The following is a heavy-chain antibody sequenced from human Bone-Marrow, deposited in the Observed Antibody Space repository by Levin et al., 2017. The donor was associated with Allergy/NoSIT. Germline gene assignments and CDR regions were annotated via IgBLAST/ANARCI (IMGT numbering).Heavy chain of an antibody. V-gene: IGHV3-23*01. CDR3: ATIEYSSSDRSFYGLDV. D-gene: IGHD6-6*01. CDR2: INDRGDRA. Sequence: GGSLRLSCAASGFTFSGYAISWVRQAPGKGLEWVSTINDRGDRAYYADSVKGRFTISRDNSKDTLSLQMNGLRADATALYYCATIEYSSSDRSFYGLDVWGQGTTVTVSS. J-gene: IGHJ6*02. CDR1: GFTFSGYA.